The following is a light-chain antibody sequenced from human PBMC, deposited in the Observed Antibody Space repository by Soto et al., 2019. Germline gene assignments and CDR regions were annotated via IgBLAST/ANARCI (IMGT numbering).Light chain of an antibody. CDR3: RQRSNWPLFT. J-gene: IGKJ3*01. CDR1: QSVSSY. Sequence: EIVLTQSPATLSLSPGERATLSCRASQSVSSYLAWYQQKPGQAPRLLIYDASNRATGIPARFSGSGSGTDFTLTISSLEPEDFAVYYCRQRSNWPLFTFGPGT. V-gene: IGKV3-11*01. CDR2: DAS.